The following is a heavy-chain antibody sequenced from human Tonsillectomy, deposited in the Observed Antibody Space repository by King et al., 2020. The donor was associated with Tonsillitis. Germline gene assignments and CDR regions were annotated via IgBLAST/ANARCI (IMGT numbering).Heavy chain of an antibody. D-gene: IGHD2-15*01. Sequence: QLVQSGGGVVQPGGSLRLSCAASGFTFSSLGMHWVRQAPGKGLEWVAVISNDGYYKYYGDSVKGRFTISRDNSKDTLYLQMDSLRPEDTAVYYCAKGSGGSCSGGSCYLVNWGQGTLVTVSS. CDR3: AKGSGGSCSGGSCYLVN. V-gene: IGHV3-30*18. J-gene: IGHJ4*02. CDR1: GFTFSSLG. CDR2: ISNDGYYK.